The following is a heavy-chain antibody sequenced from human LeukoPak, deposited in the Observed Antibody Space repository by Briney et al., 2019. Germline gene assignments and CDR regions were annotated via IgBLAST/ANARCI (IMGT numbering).Heavy chain of an antibody. CDR3: ATYYYDSSGTHDAFDI. J-gene: IGHJ3*02. Sequence: ASVKVSCKVSGYTLTELSMHWVRQAPGKGLEWMGGFGPEDGETIYAQKFQGRVTMTEDTSTDTAYMELSSLRSEDTAVYYCATYYYDSSGTHDAFDIWGQGTMVTVSS. V-gene: IGHV1-24*01. CDR1: GYTLTELS. CDR2: FGPEDGET. D-gene: IGHD3-22*01.